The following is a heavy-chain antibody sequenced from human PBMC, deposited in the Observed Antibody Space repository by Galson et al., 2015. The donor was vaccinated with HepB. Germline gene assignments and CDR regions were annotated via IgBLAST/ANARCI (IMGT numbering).Heavy chain of an antibody. CDR2: IYHSGST. CDR1: GGSISSSNW. CDR3: ARELGLTGSIAAAGTLYYYYGMDV. J-gene: IGHJ6*02. Sequence: LSLTCAVSGGSISSSNWWSWVRQPPGKGLEWVGEIYHSGSTNYNPSLKSRVTISVDKSKNQFSLKLSSVTAADTAVYYCARELGLTGSIAAAGTLYYYYGMDVWGQGTTVTVSS. V-gene: IGHV4-4*02. D-gene: IGHD6-13*01.